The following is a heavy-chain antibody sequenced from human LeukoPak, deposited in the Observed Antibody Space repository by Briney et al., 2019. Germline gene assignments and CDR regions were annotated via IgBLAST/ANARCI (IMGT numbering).Heavy chain of an antibody. Sequence: ASVKVSCKASGYTFTGYYMHWVRQAPGQGLEWMGRINPNSGGTNYAQKFQGRVTMTRDTSISTAYMELSRLRSDDTAVYYCARLPTYYYDSSGLGNWFDPWGQGTLVTVSS. CDR1: GYTFTGYY. CDR3: ARLPTYYYDSSGLGNWFDP. D-gene: IGHD3-22*01. CDR2: INPNSGGT. V-gene: IGHV1-2*06. J-gene: IGHJ5*02.